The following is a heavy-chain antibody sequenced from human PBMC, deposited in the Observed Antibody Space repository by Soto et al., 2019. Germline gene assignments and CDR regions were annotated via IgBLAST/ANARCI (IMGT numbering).Heavy chain of an antibody. Sequence: QVQLQQWGAGLLKPSETLSLTCAVHGGSFSGYIWTWIRQPPGKGLQWIGQINHSGSTYYTSSLWSRVSISVYTSNVKFSTEMSSVTAADTAVYYCARGLIPRNSYPWVWYYFGSWGQGTLVTVSS. CDR1: GGSFSGYI. CDR3: ARGLIPRNSYPWVWYYFGS. V-gene: IGHV4-34*01. J-gene: IGHJ4*02. CDR2: INHSGST. D-gene: IGHD1-7*01.